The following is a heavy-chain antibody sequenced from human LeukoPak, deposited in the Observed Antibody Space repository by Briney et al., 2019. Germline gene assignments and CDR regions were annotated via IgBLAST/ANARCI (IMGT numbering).Heavy chain of an antibody. Sequence: GESLKISCQGSGYYFSNYWIGWVRHMPDKGLEWMGIIYPVHSDTRYSPSFQGHISISVDKSLTTLYLHWPGLKASDTAIYYCATHGAGYGTDILIKAGFWGQGTQVAVSS. CDR3: ATHGAGYGTDILIKAGF. D-gene: IGHD2-8*02. CDR2: IYPVHSDT. CDR1: GYYFSNYW. J-gene: IGHJ4*02. V-gene: IGHV5-51*01.